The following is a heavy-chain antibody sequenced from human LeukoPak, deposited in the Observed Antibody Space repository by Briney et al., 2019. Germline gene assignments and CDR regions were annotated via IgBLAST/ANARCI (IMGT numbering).Heavy chain of an antibody. J-gene: IGHJ4*02. CDR3: AKIGATSDFDY. D-gene: IGHD1-26*01. Sequence: GGSLRLSCAASGFTFSSYSMNWVRQAPGKGLEWVSYISSSSSTIYYADSVKGRFTISRDNAKNSLYLQMNSLRAEDTAVYYCAKIGATSDFDYWGQGTLVTVSS. CDR1: GFTFSSYS. CDR2: ISSSSSTI. V-gene: IGHV3-48*01.